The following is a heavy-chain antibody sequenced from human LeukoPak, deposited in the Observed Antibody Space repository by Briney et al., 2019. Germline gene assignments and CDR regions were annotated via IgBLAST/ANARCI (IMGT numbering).Heavy chain of an antibody. CDR3: ARPGIVGSYGGAFDI. Sequence: GRSLRLSCAASGFTFSSYAMHWVRQAPGKGLEWVAVISYDGSNKYYADSVKGRFTISRDNSKNTLYLQMNSLRAEDTAVYYCARPGIVGSYGGAFDIWGQGTMVTVSS. D-gene: IGHD1-26*01. V-gene: IGHV3-30*14. CDR2: ISYDGSNK. CDR1: GFTFSSYA. J-gene: IGHJ3*02.